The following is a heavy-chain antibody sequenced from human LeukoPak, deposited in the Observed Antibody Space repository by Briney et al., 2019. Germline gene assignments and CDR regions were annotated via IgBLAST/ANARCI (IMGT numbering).Heavy chain of an antibody. D-gene: IGHD3-10*01. CDR2: ISSSSSYI. CDR1: GFTFSSYS. J-gene: IGHJ4*02. V-gene: IGHV3-21*01. Sequence: SGGSLRLSCAASGFTFSSYSMNWVRQAPGKGLEWVSSISSSSSYIYYADSVKGRFTISRDNAKNSLYLQMNSLRAEDTAVYYCARDPYGSGSYYFDYWGQGTLVTVSS. CDR3: ARDPYGSGSYYFDY.